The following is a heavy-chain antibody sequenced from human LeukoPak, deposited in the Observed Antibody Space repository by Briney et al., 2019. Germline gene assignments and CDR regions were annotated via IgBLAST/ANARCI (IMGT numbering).Heavy chain of an antibody. J-gene: IGHJ4*02. D-gene: IGHD2/OR15-2a*01. CDR2: IYYSGST. V-gene: IGHV4-59*08. CDR1: GGSISDFY. Sequence: SETLSLTCTVSGGSISDFYWSWIRQPPGKGPEWIGYIYYSGSTSYNPSLKSRVTISVDTSKNRFSLKLNSVTAADTAVYYCARSPTLFYFDSWGLGTLVTVSS. CDR3: ARSPTLFYFDS.